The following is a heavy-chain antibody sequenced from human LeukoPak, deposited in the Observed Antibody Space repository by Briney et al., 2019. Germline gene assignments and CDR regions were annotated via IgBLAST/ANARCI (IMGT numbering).Heavy chain of an antibody. J-gene: IGHJ4*02. CDR2: ISSSSSYT. D-gene: IGHD3-10*01. Sequence: GGSLRLSCAASGFTFSDYYMSWIRQAPGRGLEWVSYISSSSSYTNYADSVKGRFTISRDNAKNSLYLQMNSLRAEDTAVYYCAREAVNGAFDYWGQETLVTVSS. CDR3: AREAVNGAFDY. CDR1: GFTFSDYY. V-gene: IGHV3-11*06.